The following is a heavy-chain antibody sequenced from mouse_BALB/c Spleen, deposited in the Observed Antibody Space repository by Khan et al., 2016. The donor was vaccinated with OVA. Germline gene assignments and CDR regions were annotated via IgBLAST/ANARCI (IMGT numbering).Heavy chain of an antibody. CDR2: IDPENGNT. J-gene: IGHJ3*01. D-gene: IGHD2-3*01. V-gene: IGHV14-1*02. CDR3: ARDGYSPWFAY. Sequence: VQPKQSGAELVRPGALVNLSCKASGFNIKDYYMHWVKQRPEQGLVWIGRIDPENGNTIYDPKFQGKASITSDTSSNTAYLQLSSLTSEDTAVYYCARDGYSPWFAYWGQGTLVTVSA. CDR1: GFNIKDYY.